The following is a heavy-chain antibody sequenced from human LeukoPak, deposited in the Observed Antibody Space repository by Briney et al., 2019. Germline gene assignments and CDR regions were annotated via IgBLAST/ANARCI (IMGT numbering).Heavy chain of an antibody. D-gene: IGHD3-10*02. CDR1: GGSISSSSHY. CDR2: IYYSGTT. Sequence: SETLSLTCIVSGGSISSSSHYWGWLRQPPGRGLEGFGSIYYSGTTAYNPSLKSRVTISVDTSKNQFSLKLSSVTAADTAVYYCVRWQSGSMFHPRWGQGTLVTVSS. CDR3: VRWQSGSMFHPR. V-gene: IGHV4-39*01. J-gene: IGHJ4*02.